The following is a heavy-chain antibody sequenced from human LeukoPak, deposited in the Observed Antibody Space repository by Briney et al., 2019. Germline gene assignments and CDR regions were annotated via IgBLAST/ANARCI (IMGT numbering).Heavy chain of an antibody. J-gene: IGHJ5*02. Sequence: GASGKVSCKASVYTFTGYYMNWVRQAPRQGLEWMGWINSDSGFTKYAQKFQGRVTMTRDTSITTVYMDLTRLTSDDTAVYYCARNFDMKGFDPWGQGTLVTVSS. CDR3: ARNFDMKGFDP. CDR1: VYTFTGYY. D-gene: IGHD3-9*01. V-gene: IGHV1-2*02. CDR2: INSDSGFT.